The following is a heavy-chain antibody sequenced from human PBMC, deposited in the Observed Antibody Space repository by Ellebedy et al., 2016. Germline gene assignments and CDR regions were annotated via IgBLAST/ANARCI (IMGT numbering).Heavy chain of an antibody. Sequence: GGSLRLSCAASGFTFSSYGMHWVRQAPGKGLEWVAVIWYDGSNKYYADSVKGRFTISRDNSKNTLYLQMNSLRAGDTAVYYCAREGRRTDGYPSDAFDIWGQGTMVTVSS. D-gene: IGHD5-24*01. CDR2: IWYDGSNK. J-gene: IGHJ3*02. CDR1: GFTFSSYG. CDR3: AREGRRTDGYPSDAFDI. V-gene: IGHV3-33*01.